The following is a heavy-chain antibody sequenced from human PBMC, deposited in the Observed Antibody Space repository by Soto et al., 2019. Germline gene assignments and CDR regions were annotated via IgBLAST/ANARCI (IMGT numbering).Heavy chain of an antibody. CDR2: ISGSSTYT. Sequence: QVQLVESGGGLVKPGGSLRLSCAASGFSFSDYYMTWIRQAPGQGLEWVSYISGSSTYTKYADSVKGRFTISRDNDKNSMYLQMNSMRAEDTAVYYCAWSWSCAEYYGLDVWGQGTTVTVSS. CDR1: GFSFSDYY. CDR3: AWSWSCAEYYGLDV. V-gene: IGHV3-11*05. D-gene: IGHD2-21*01. J-gene: IGHJ6*02.